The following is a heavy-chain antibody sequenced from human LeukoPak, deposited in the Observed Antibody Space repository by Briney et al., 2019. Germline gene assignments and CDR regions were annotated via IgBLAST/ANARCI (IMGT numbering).Heavy chain of an antibody. Sequence: ASVKVSCKASGFTFTSYDINWVRQTTGQGLGWMGWMNPNNGNTGYAQKFQGRVTMTRDTSISTAYMELRSLRSEDTAMYYCVRDGEGVAISVNYWFDPWGQGTLVTVSS. D-gene: IGHD3-10*01. J-gene: IGHJ5*02. V-gene: IGHV1-8*01. CDR2: MNPNNGNT. CDR3: VRDGEGVAISVNYWFDP. CDR1: GFTFTSYD.